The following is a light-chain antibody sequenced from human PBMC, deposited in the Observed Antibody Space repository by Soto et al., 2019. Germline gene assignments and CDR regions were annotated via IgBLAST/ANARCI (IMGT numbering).Light chain of an antibody. CDR3: CSYAGSTTGV. V-gene: IGLV2-23*01. CDR2: EAT. CDR1: SSNVGSYNV. J-gene: IGLJ3*02. Sequence: QSVLTQPASVSGSPGQSITISCTGTSSNVGSYNVVSWYQHHPGKAPKLMIYEATKRPSGVSDRFSGSKSGTTASLTISGLQAEDEADYYCCSYAGSTTGVFGGGTKVTV.